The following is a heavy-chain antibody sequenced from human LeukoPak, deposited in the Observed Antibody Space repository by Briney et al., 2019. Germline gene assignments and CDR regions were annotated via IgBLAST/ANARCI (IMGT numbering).Heavy chain of an antibody. CDR3: VRERSHLDY. CDR1: GFTFSSYE. Sequence: GGSLRLSCAASGFTFSSYEMNWVRQAPGKGLEWVSYISSSGSTIYYADSVKGRFTISRDNSKNTLYLQMNSLRAEDTAVYYCVRERSHLDYWGQGTLVTVSS. J-gene: IGHJ4*02. D-gene: IGHD1-26*01. CDR2: ISSSGSTI. V-gene: IGHV3-48*03.